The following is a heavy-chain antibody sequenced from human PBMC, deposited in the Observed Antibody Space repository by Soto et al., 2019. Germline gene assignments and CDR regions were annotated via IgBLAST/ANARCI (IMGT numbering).Heavy chain of an antibody. V-gene: IGHV3-48*03. D-gene: IGHD3-10*01. Sequence: EVHLVESGGGLVQPGGSLRVSCAASRFTFARYEMNWVRQPPGKGLEWVSYISSSGTTIYYADSVKGRFTISRDNAKNSLYLQMNSLRAEDTAVYYCARGPGSYGSGTLVYWGQGTLVTVSS. CDR1: RFTFARYE. J-gene: IGHJ4*02. CDR3: ARGPGSYGSGTLVY. CDR2: ISSSGTTI.